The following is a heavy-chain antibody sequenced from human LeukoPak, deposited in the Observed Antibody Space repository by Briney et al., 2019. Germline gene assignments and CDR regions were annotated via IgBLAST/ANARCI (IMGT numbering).Heavy chain of an antibody. CDR3: ARYNWNLDAFDI. Sequence: PGGSLRLSCAASGFTFSSYAMSWVRQAPGKGLEWVSAISGSGGSTYYADSVKGRFTISRDNSKNTLYLQINSLRAEDTAVYYCARYNWNLDAFDIGGQGTMVTVSS. CDR2: ISGSGGST. J-gene: IGHJ3*02. CDR1: GFTFSSYA. D-gene: IGHD1-20*01. V-gene: IGHV3-23*01.